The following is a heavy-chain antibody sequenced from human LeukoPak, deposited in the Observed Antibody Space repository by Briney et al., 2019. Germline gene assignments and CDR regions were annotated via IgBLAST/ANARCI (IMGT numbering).Heavy chain of an antibody. J-gene: IGHJ3*02. V-gene: IGHV4-34*01. Sequence: LETLSLTCAVYGGSFSGYYWSWIRQPPGKGLEWIGEINHSGSTNYNPSLKSRVTISVDTSKNQFSLKLSSVTAADTAVYYCARALDDYGDYVGAFDIWGQGTMVTVSS. CDR3: ARALDDYGDYVGAFDI. CDR2: INHSGST. CDR1: GGSFSGYY. D-gene: IGHD4-17*01.